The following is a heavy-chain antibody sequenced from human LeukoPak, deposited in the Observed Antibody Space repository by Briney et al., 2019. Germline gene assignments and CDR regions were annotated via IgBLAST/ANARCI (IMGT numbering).Heavy chain of an antibody. CDR2: IRAYNGNT. CDR3: ARDCSGGSCYFDY. V-gene: IGHV1-18*01. Sequence: EASVKVSCKASGYTFTSYGISWVRQTPGQGLEWMGWIRAYNGNTNYAQKLQGRVTMTTDTSTSTAYMELRTLRSDDTAVYYCARDCSGGSCYFDYWGQGTLVTVSS. CDR1: GYTFTSYG. D-gene: IGHD2-15*01. J-gene: IGHJ4*02.